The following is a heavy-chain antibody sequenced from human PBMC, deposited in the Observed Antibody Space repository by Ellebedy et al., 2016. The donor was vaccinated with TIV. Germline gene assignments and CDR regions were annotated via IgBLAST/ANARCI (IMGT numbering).Heavy chain of an antibody. CDR2: IYASGST. V-gene: IGHV4-4*07. J-gene: IGHJ4*02. D-gene: IGHD1-26*01. Sequence: MPSETLSLTCTVSGGSISSYYWSWIRQPAGKGLEWIGRIYASGSTNYNPSLKSRVTISVDTSKKQFSLKLSSVTAADTAVYYCASYSSSYGMDFWGQGTLVTVSS. CDR3: ASYSSSYGMDF. CDR1: GGSISSYY.